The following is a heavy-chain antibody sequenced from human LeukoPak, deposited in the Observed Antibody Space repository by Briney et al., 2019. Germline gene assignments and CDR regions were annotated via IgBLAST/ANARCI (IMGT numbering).Heavy chain of an antibody. J-gene: IGHJ4*02. D-gene: IGHD3-10*01. CDR3: ARKAVHYGSGSHDY. CDR2: MHSSGST. CDR1: GGSISSYY. V-gene: IGHV4-4*07. Sequence: SETLSLTCTVSGGSISSYYWSWIRQPAGKGLEWIGRMHSSGSTNYNPSIKSRVTMSLDTSKNQFSLKVDSVTAADTAMYYCARKAVHYGSGSHDYWGQGTLVAVSS.